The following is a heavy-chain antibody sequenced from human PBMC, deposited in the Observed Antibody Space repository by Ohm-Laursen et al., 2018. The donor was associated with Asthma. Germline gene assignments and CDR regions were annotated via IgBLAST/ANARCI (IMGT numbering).Heavy chain of an antibody. CDR3: AKLIAAAAYDAFDI. CDR1: GFTFSSYA. D-gene: IGHD6-13*01. Sequence: SLRLSCTASGFTFSSYAMHWVRQAPGKGLEWVAVISGSGGSTYYADSVKGRFTISRDNSKNTLYLQMNSLRAEDTAVYYCAKLIAAAAYDAFDIWGQGTMVTVSS. J-gene: IGHJ3*02. CDR2: ISGSGGST. V-gene: IGHV3-23*01.